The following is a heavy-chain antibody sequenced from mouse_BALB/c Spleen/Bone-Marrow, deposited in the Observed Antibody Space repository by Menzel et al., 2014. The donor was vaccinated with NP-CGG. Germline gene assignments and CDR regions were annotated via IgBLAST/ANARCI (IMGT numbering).Heavy chain of an antibody. Sequence: EVKLTESGTVLARPGAAVKMSCKASGYTFSNYWMHWVKQRPGQGLEWIGTIYPGNSDTTYNQKFKGKAKLTAVTSTSTAYMELSSLTNEDSAVYYCTTLARNDFDYWGQGTTLTVSS. CDR2: IYPGNSDT. CDR1: GYTFSNYW. CDR3: TTLARNDFDY. J-gene: IGHJ2*01. V-gene: IGHV1-5*01. D-gene: IGHD3-1*01.